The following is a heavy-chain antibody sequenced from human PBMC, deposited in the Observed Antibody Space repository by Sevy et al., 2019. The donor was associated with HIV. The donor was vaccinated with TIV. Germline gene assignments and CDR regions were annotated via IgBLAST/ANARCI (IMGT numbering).Heavy chain of an antibody. Sequence: GGSLRLSCAASGFTFSDHYMDWVRQAPGKGLEWVGRTRNKANSYTTEYAASGKGRFTITRDNSKNSLYLQMKSLKTADTAVYYCARDLAGTALGAFDIWGQGTMVTVSS. CDR1: GFTFSDHY. CDR2: TRNKANSYTT. CDR3: ARDLAGTALGAFDI. V-gene: IGHV3-72*01. D-gene: IGHD3-10*01. J-gene: IGHJ3*02.